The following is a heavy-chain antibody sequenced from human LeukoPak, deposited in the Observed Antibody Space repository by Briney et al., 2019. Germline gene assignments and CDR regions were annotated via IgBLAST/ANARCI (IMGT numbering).Heavy chain of an antibody. CDR3: AKDPELLWFGESPTPYDY. V-gene: IGHV3-23*01. CDR2: ISGSGGST. CDR1: GFTFSSYA. Sequence: QPGGSLRLSCAASGFTFSSYAMSWVRQAPGKGLEWVSAISGSGGSTYYADSVKGRFTISRDNSKNTLYLQMNSLRAEDTAVYYCAKDPELLWFGESPTPYDYWGQGTLVTVSS. J-gene: IGHJ4*02. D-gene: IGHD3-10*01.